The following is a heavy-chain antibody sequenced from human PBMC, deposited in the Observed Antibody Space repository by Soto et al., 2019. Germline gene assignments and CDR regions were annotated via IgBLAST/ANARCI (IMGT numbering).Heavy chain of an antibody. CDR3: AAGHSSSSPFDY. V-gene: IGHV1-58*01. CDR2: IVVGSGNT. Sequence: ASVKVSCKASGFTFTSSAVQWVRQARGQRLEWIGWIVVGSGNTNYAQKFQERVTITRDMSTSTAYMELSSLRSEDTAVYYCAAGHSSSSPFDYWGQGTLVTVSS. CDR1: GFTFTSSA. J-gene: IGHJ4*02. D-gene: IGHD6-6*01.